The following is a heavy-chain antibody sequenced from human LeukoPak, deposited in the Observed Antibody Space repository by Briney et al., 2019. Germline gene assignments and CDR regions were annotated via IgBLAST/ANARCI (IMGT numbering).Heavy chain of an antibody. Sequence: PGGSLRLSCAASGFTFSSYSMDWVRQAPGKGLEWVSSISSSSSCIYYADSVKGRFTISRDNAKNSLYLQMNSLRAEDTAVYYCAILGGGAAAGTTFDYWGQGTLVTVSS. D-gene: IGHD6-13*01. CDR2: ISSSSSCI. CDR3: AILGGGAAAGTTFDY. J-gene: IGHJ4*02. V-gene: IGHV3-21*01. CDR1: GFTFSSYS.